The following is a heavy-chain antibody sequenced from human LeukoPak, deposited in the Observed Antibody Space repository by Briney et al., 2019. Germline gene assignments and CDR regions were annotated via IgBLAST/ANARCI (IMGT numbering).Heavy chain of an antibody. CDR2: VSAYDGST. CDR1: GYSFTSYG. CDR3: ARGGRDGMDV. Sequence: ASVKVSCKASGYSFTSYGLTWVRRARGQGLEWMGWVSAYDGSTNYAQKIRGRVTMTTDASKNTVYMELRSLRFDDTAVYYCARGGRDGMDVWGQGTTVTVSS. V-gene: IGHV1-18*01. J-gene: IGHJ6*02. D-gene: IGHD3-10*01.